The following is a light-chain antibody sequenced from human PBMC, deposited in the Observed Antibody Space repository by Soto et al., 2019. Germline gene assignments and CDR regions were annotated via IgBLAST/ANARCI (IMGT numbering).Light chain of an antibody. V-gene: IGLV2-11*01. CDR3: CSYAPSGV. Sequence: QSALTQPRSVSGSPGQSVTISCTGTSNDVGGYDYVSWYQQYPGKAPKLMIFDVNERPSGVPDRFSGSKSGNTASLTISGLQPDDEADYYCCSYAPSGVFGTGTKLTVL. CDR1: SNDVGGYDY. J-gene: IGLJ1*01. CDR2: DVN.